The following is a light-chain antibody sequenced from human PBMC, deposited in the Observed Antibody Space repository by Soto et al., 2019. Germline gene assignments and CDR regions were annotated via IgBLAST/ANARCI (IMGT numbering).Light chain of an antibody. CDR3: SSYTSSSTYV. J-gene: IGLJ1*01. CDR1: SSDVGGSNG. V-gene: IGLV2-18*02. CDR2: DVS. Sequence: QSALTQPPSVSLSPGQSVAISCTGTSSDVGGSNGVSWYQQPPGTAPKLIIYDVSNRPSGVPDRFSVSKSGNTASLIISGLQAENEGDYYCSSYTSSSTYVFGTGTKVTVL.